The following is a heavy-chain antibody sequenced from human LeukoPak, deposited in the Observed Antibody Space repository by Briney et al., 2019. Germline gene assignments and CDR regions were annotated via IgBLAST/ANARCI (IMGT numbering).Heavy chain of an antibody. CDR3: ARLTDILTGHSDY. V-gene: IGHV1-18*01. CDR2: MNPNSGNT. CDR1: GYTFTSYD. Sequence: GASVKVSCKASGYTFTSYDINWVRQATGQGLEWMGWMNPNSGNTNYAQKLQGRVTMTTDTSTSTAYMELRSLRSDDTAVYYCARLTDILTGHSDYWGQGTLFTVSS. D-gene: IGHD3-9*01. J-gene: IGHJ4*02.